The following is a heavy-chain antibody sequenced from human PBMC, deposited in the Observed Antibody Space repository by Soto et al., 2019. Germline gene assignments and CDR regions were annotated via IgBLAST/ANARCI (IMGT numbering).Heavy chain of an antibody. J-gene: IGHJ6*04. CDR3: ARHYCSSTSCYPVYYYYYGMDV. CDR2: IYPGDSDT. Sequence: GESLKISCKGSGYSFTSYWIGWVRQMPGKGLEWMGIIYPGDSDTRYSPCFQGQVTISADKSISTAYLQWSSLKASDTAMYYCARHYCSSTSCYPVYYYYYGMDVWGKGTTVTAPQ. D-gene: IGHD2-2*01. CDR1: GYSFTSYW. V-gene: IGHV5-51*01.